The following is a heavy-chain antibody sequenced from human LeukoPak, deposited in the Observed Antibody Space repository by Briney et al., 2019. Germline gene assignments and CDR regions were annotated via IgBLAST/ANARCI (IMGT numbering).Heavy chain of an antibody. CDR3: ARGPSGYHNI. Sequence: GGSLRLSCAASEFSVGSNYMSWVRQAPGKGLEWVSLIYSGGSTNYADSVKGRFTISRDSSKNTLYLQMNSLRAEDTAVYYCARGPSGYHNIGGQGTLVTLSS. D-gene: IGHD5-12*01. CDR2: IYSGGST. J-gene: IGHJ4*02. CDR1: EFSVGSNY. V-gene: IGHV3-66*01.